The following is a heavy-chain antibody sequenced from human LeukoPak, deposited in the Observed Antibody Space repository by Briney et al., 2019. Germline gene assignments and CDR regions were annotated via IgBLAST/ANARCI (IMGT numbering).Heavy chain of an antibody. J-gene: IGHJ6*03. CDR2: INHGGST. Sequence: SETLSLTCAVYGASFSGYYWSWIRQPPGKGLEWIGEINHGGSTNYNPSLKSRVTISVDTSKNQFSLKLNSVTAADTAVYYCAREKGYDDYVGGDYYYYYMDVWGKGTTVTISS. CDR3: AREKGYDDYVGGDYYYYYMDV. D-gene: IGHD4-17*01. V-gene: IGHV4-34*01. CDR1: GASFSGYY.